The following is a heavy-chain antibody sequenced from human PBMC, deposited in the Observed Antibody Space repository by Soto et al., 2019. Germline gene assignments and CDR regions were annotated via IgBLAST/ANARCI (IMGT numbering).Heavy chain of an antibody. CDR3: ARGGYSGYHFMFDY. J-gene: IGHJ4*02. V-gene: IGHV4-30-2*01. Sequence: KTSETLSLTCTVSGGSISGGGYSWNWIRQPPGKGLEYIGYIYRSGSTYYNPSLRSRVIISIDKSNNHFSLKLSSVTAADTAVYYCARGGYSGYHFMFDYLGQGALVTVSS. CDR2: IYRSGST. D-gene: IGHD5-12*01. CDR1: GGSISGGGYS.